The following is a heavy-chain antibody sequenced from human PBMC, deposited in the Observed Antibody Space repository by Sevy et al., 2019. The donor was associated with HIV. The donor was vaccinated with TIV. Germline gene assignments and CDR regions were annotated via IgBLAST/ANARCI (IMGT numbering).Heavy chain of an antibody. V-gene: IGHV3-53*01. Sequence: GGSLRLSCAASGFTVSSNYMSWVRQAPGKGLEWVSGIYSGGGTYYADSVNGRFTISRDNSKKTLYLQMNSLRAEDTAVDYCAGDPMSSGSYPTDYWGQGTLVTVSS. D-gene: IGHD3-10*01. CDR1: GFTVSSNY. CDR2: IYSGGGT. CDR3: AGDPMSSGSYPTDY. J-gene: IGHJ4*02.